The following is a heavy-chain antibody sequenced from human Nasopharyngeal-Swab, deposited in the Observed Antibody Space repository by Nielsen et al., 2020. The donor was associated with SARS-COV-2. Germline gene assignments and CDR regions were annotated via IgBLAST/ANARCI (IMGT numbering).Heavy chain of an antibody. CDR2: ISSSGSTI. CDR3: ARVGYCSGGSCQDY. V-gene: IGHV3-48*03. J-gene: IGHJ4*02. D-gene: IGHD2-15*01. CDR1: GSTFSSYE. Sequence: GESLKISCAASGSTFSSYEINWVRQAPGKGLEWVSYISSSGSTIYYADSVKGRFTISRDNAKNSLYLQMNSLRAEDTAVYYCARVGYCSGGSCQDYWGQGTLVTASS.